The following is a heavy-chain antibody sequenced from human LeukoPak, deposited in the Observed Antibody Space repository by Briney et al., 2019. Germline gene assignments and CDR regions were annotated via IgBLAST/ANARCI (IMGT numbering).Heavy chain of an antibody. D-gene: IGHD6-13*01. CDR2: ISNSGSTI. V-gene: IGHV3-48*03. J-gene: IGHJ4*02. CDR1: GFTFSSYE. CDR3: ARDLAASSLYYFDY. Sequence: PGGSLRLSCAASGFTFSSYEMNWVRQAPGKGLEWVSYISNSGSTIYYADSVKGRFTISRDNAKNSLYLQMNSLRAEDTAVYYCARDLAASSLYYFDYWSQGTLVTVSS.